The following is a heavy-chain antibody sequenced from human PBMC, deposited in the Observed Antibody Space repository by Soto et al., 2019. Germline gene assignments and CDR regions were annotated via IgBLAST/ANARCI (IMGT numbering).Heavy chain of an antibody. D-gene: IGHD2-15*01. Sequence: EVQLVESGGGLIQPGGSLRLSCAASGFTVSSNYMSWVRQAPGKRLEWVSGIYSGVSTYYADSVKDRFTISIDNSNTTLYLQMNSIRAEDTAVYYCEGNRVECCYPEYFQHWGQGTLVTVSS. J-gene: IGHJ1*01. V-gene: IGHV3-53*01. CDR2: IYSGVST. CDR3: EGNRVECCYPEYFQH. CDR1: GFTVSSNY.